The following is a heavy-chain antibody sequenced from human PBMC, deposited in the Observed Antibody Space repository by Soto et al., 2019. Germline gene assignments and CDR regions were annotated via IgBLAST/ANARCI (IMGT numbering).Heavy chain of an antibody. V-gene: IGHV3-48*01. D-gene: IGHD7-27*01. CDR1: GFILSDCA. CDR2: ISSSSSVI. CDR3: ARGLSWGSNWYYNMDV. J-gene: IGHJ6*03. Sequence: EVQLVESGGGLVQPGGSLRLSCATSGFILSDCAMNWVRQAPGKGLEWVSYISSSSSVIDYADSVKGRFTVSRDNARNSLYLKMTSRRAEDTAVYYCARGLSWGSNWYYNMDVWGKGTTVTVSS.